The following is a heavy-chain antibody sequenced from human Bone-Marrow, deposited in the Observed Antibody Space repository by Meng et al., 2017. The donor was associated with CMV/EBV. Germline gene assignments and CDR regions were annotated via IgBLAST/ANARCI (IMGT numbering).Heavy chain of an antibody. Sequence: GESLKISCAASGFTVSSNYMSWVRQAPGEGLEWVPVIYSGGSTYYADSVKGRFTIFRDNSKNTLYLQMHSLRAEDTAVYYCARADYGSGYYWGQGTLVTVSS. D-gene: IGHD3-10*01. CDR3: ARADYGSGYY. CDR2: IYSGGST. V-gene: IGHV3-66*02. J-gene: IGHJ4*02. CDR1: GFTVSSNY.